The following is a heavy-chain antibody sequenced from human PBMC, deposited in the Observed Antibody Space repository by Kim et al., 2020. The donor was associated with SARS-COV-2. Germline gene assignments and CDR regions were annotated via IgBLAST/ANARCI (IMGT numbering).Heavy chain of an antibody. V-gene: IGHV4-34*01. CDR1: GGSFSGYY. J-gene: IGHJ3*02. CDR3: ASSGWFKTHAFDI. D-gene: IGHD6-19*01. Sequence: SETLSLTCAVYGGSFSGYYWSWIRQPPGKGLEWIGEINHSGSTNYNPSLKSRVTISVDTSKNQFSLKLSSVTAADTAVYYCASSGWFKTHAFDIWGQGTMVTVSS. CDR2: INHSGST.